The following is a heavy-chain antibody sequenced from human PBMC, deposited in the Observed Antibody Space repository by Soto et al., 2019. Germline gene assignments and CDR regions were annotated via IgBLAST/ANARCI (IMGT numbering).Heavy chain of an antibody. CDR3: ALNSYDSRVYYYRDP. CDR2: IYPGDSDT. J-gene: IGHJ5*02. Sequence: GESLKISCKGSGYNFASYWIGWVRQMPGKGLEWMGIIYPGDSDTTYSPSFQGQVTISADKSITTAYLPRSSLKASDTAMYYCALNSYDSRVYYYRDPWGKETLVTVSS. D-gene: IGHD3-22*01. CDR1: GYNFASYW. V-gene: IGHV5-51*01.